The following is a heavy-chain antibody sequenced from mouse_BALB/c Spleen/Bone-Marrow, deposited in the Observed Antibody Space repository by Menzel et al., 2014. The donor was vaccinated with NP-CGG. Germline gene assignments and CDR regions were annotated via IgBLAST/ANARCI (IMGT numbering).Heavy chain of an antibody. Sequence: QVQLQQSGAELMKPGASVKISCKATGYTFSSYWIEWVKQRPGHGLEWIGEILPGSGSANYNEKFKGKATFTADTSSNTAYKHLSSLTSEDSAVYCGAGGGVRGGYWYFDVWGAGTTVTVSS. J-gene: IGHJ1*01. V-gene: IGHV1-9*01. CDR3: AGGGVRGGYWYFDV. CDR2: ILPGSGSA. D-gene: IGHD2-14*01. CDR1: GYTFSSYW.